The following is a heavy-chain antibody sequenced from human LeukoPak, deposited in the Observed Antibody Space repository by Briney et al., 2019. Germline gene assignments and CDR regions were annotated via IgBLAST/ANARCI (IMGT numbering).Heavy chain of an antibody. CDR1: GFTFSSYA. Sequence: PGGSLRLSCAASGFTFSSYAMHWVRQAPGKGLEYVSAISSNGGSTYYANSVKGRFTISRDNSKNTLYLQMGSLRAEDMAVYYCARDPVGYEDAFDIWGQGTMVTVSS. CDR2: ISSNGGST. V-gene: IGHV3-64*01. D-gene: IGHD2-2*01. CDR3: ARDPVGYEDAFDI. J-gene: IGHJ3*02.